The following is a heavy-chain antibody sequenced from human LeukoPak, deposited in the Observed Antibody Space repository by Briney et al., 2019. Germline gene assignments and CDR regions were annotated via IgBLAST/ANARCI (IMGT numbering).Heavy chain of an antibody. D-gene: IGHD3-10*01. J-gene: IGHJ5*02. CDR3: ARGITMVRGVNLRGFWFDP. V-gene: IGHV1-2*02. CDR1: GYTFTGYY. CDR2: INPNSGGT. Sequence: ASVKVSCKASGYTFTGYYMHWVRQAPGQGLEWMGWINPNSGGTNYAQKFQGRVTMTRDTSISTAYMELSRLRSDDTAVYYCARGITMVRGVNLRGFWFDPWGQGTLVTVSS.